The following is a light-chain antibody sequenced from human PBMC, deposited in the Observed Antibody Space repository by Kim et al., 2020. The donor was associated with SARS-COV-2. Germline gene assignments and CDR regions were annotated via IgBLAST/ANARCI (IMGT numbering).Light chain of an antibody. J-gene: IGKJ4*01. CDR1: QSISSW. Sequence: DIQMTQSPSTLSASVGDRVTITCRASQSISSWLAWYQQKPGKAPKLLIYKASSLESGVPSRFSGSGSETEFTLTISSLQPDDFATYYCQQYNSYSPLTFGGGTKVDIK. CDR3: QQYNSYSPLT. V-gene: IGKV1-5*03. CDR2: KAS.